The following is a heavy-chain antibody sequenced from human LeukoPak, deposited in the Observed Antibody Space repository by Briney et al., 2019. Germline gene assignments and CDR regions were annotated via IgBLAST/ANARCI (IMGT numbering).Heavy chain of an antibody. D-gene: IGHD1-1*01. Sequence: KPRGSLRLSCAASGFTVSSNYMNWVRQAPGKGLEWVGRSKNKGDNWATDYAAPVTGRFTISRDESKNTLYLHMNNLRTEDTAVYYCTTGWTVTPHDGYWGQGTLVTVSS. CDR3: TTGWTVTPHDGY. J-gene: IGHJ4*02. V-gene: IGHV3-15*07. CDR1: GFTVSSNY. CDR2: SKNKGDNWAT.